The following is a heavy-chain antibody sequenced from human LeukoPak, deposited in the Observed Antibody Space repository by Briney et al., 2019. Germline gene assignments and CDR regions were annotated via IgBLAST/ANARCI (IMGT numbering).Heavy chain of an antibody. D-gene: IGHD6-6*01. CDR2: ISSSSAAI. CDR3: AREYSSSSGRAFDI. CDR1: GFTFSSYS. V-gene: IGHV3-48*01. Sequence: GGSLRLSCAASGFTFSSYSMNWVRQAPGKGLEWVSYISSSSAAIYYADSVKGRFTISRDNAKSSLYLQMNSLRAEDTALYYCAREYSSSSGRAFDIWGQGTMVTASS. J-gene: IGHJ3*02.